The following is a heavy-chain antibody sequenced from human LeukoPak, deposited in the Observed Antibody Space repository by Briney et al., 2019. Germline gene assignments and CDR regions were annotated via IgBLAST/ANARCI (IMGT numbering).Heavy chain of an antibody. CDR3: ATEGGGPRWLDP. CDR1: GGSVSSYY. CDR2: ISASGSS. J-gene: IGHJ5*02. V-gene: IGHV4-4*07. D-gene: IGHD6-25*01. Sequence: SETLSLTCSVSGGSVSSYYWSWIRQPAGKGLEWIGRISASGSSNYNPSLRSRVIMSVDTPRNQFSLNLSSVTAADTAVYYCATEGGGPRWLDPWGQGTLVTVSS.